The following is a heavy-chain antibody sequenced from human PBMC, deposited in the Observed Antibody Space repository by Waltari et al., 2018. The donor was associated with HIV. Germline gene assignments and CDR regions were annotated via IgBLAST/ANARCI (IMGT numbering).Heavy chain of an antibody. CDR1: GGSVGSSGFS. J-gene: IGHJ3*01. CDR3: ARDRFCNGNGCSPSDAFDV. D-gene: IGHD2-15*01. CDR2: IYYTGST. V-gene: IGHV4-30-2*06. Sequence: GGSVGSSGFSWSWIRQSPGKGLEWIGYIYYTGSTYYNPSLKSRVNISLDRSKNQFSLRLSYVSAADTAVYYCARDRFCNGNGCSPSDAFDVWGQGRMVTVSS.